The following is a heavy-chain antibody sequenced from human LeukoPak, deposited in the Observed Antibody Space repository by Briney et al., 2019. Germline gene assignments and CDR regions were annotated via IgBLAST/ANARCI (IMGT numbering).Heavy chain of an antibody. CDR3: AKDPGYCSSTSCRPHDYFDY. D-gene: IGHD2-2*01. V-gene: IGHV3-33*06. CDR1: GFTFSSYG. Sequence: GGSLRLSCAASGFTFSSYGMHWVRQAPGKGLEWVAVIWYDGSNKYYADSVKGRFTISRDNSKNTLYLQMNSLRAEDTAVHYCAKDPGYCSSTSCRPHDYFDYWGQGTLVTVSS. J-gene: IGHJ4*02. CDR2: IWYDGSNK.